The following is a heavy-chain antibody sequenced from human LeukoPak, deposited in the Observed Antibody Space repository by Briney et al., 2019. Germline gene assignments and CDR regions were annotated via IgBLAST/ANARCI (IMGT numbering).Heavy chain of an antibody. D-gene: IGHD3-22*01. CDR3: AREDYYDSSGYYFDC. Sequence: PSETLSLTCSVSGYSISSGYHWGWIRQSPGKGLEWIGSIYHSGSTYYSPSLRSRITISVDTSKNQFSLKLSSVTAADTAVYYCAREDYYDSSGYYFDCWGQGTLVTVSS. CDR2: IYHSGST. V-gene: IGHV4-38-2*02. CDR1: GYSISSGYH. J-gene: IGHJ4*02.